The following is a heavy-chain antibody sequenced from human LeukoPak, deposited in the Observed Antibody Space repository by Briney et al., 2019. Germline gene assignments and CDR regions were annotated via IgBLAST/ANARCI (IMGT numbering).Heavy chain of an antibody. CDR1: GYSFTSYW. J-gene: IGHJ4*02. D-gene: IGHD2-15*01. V-gene: IGHV5-10-1*01. CDR2: IDPSDSYT. CDR3: ARRGPVAENGYYFDS. Sequence: GESLRISCKGSGYSFTSYWISWVRQMPGKGLEWMGRIDPSDSYTNYSPSFQGHVTISVDRSISTAYLKWSSLKASDTAIYYCARRGPVAENGYYFDSWRQGTLVTVSS.